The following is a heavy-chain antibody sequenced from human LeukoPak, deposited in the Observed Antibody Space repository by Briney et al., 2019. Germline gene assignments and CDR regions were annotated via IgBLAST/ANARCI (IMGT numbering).Heavy chain of an antibody. V-gene: IGHV3-23*01. D-gene: IGHD3-22*01. CDR2: VSPPGGGT. CDR3: AKALLYYDNSGSYMDV. J-gene: IGHJ6*03. Sequence: TGGSLRLSCAASGFTFSNHGMNWVRQAPGKGLEWLSGVSPPGGGTYYADSVKGRFTISRDNSKNKLYLQMNSLRPEDTAVYYCAKALLYYDNSGSYMDVWGKGTTVTISS. CDR1: GFTFSNHG.